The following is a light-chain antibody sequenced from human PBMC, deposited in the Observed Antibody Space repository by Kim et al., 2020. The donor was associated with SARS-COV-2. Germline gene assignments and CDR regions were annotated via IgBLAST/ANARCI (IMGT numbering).Light chain of an antibody. V-gene: IGLV2-11*01. CDR1: SSDVGGYNY. Sequence: SVTICCTGTSSDVGGYNYVSWYQQHPGKAPKVMIYDVTKRPSGVPDRFSGSKSGNTASLTISGLQAEDEADYYCCSYAGSYTFVVFGGGTQLTVL. CDR2: DVT. J-gene: IGLJ2*01. CDR3: CSYAGSYTFVV.